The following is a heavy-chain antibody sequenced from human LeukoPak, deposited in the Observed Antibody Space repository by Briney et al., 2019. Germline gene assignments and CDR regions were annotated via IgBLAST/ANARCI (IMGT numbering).Heavy chain of an antibody. J-gene: IGHJ3*02. CDR1: GFTFSSYS. V-gene: IGHV3-48*04. D-gene: IGHD5-24*01. CDR3: ARVVDGFAFDI. CDR2: ISSSSSTI. Sequence: GGSLRLSCAASGFTFSSYSMNWVRQAPGKGLEWVSYISSSSSTIYYADSVKGRFTISRDNAKNSLYLQMNSLRAEDTAVYYCARVVDGFAFDIWGQGTMVTVSS.